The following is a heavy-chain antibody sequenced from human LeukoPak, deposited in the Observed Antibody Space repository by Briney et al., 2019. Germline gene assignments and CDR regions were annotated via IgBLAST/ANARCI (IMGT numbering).Heavy chain of an antibody. D-gene: IGHD2-15*01. CDR1: GFTFSSYA. J-gene: IGHJ4*02. V-gene: IGHV3-23*01. CDR2: FTSSGGST. Sequence: PGGSLRLSCAASGFTFSSYAMTWVRRAPGKGLEWVSTFTSSGGSTYYADSVKGRFTISRDSSKNTLFLQMNSLRAEDTPVYYCAKYCSGGNCYSGLYWGQGTLVTVSS. CDR3: AKYCSGGNCYSGLY.